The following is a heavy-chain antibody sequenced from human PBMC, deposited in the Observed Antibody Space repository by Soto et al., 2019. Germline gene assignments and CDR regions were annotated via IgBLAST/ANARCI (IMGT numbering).Heavy chain of an antibody. D-gene: IGHD5-12*01. CDR2: IYYSGST. J-gene: IGHJ4*02. V-gene: IGHV4-31*03. CDR1: GGSISSGGYY. CDR3: ARWVEMATITPYFDY. Sequence: QVQLQESGPGLVKPSQTLSLTCTVSGGSISSGGYYWSWIRQHPGKGLEWIGYIYYSGSTYYNPSLKSSVTISVETAKNQFSLKLSSVTAADRAVYYCARWVEMATITPYFDYWGQGTLVTVSS.